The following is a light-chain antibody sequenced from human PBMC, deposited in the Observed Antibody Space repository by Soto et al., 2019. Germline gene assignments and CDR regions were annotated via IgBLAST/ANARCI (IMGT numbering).Light chain of an antibody. Sequence: QSVLTQPPSVSAAPGQRITISCTGTSTNIGDDYVSWSQPLPGTAPKLLIYNNNQRPPGVPDRFSGSKSGTSASLAISGLRSDDESDYYCDGWDDSLSRAVVGAGTKVTLL. CDR1: STNIGDDY. J-gene: IGLJ3*02. CDR3: DGWDDSLSRAV. CDR2: NNN. V-gene: IGLV1-47*02.